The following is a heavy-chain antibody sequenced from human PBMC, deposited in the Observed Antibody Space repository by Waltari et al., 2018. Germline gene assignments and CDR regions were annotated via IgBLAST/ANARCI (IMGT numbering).Heavy chain of an antibody. CDR1: GFSFSNFG. D-gene: IGHD2-21*01. Sequence: QVLLVESGGGVVQPGTSLRLSCAASGFSFSNFGMHWVRQAPGKGLGSVAVISYDGRDLYYADSVKGRATISRDNSKNTLYLQMNSLRPEDTAVYYCAKEGVVINGYYFDYWGQGTLVTVSS. CDR3: AKEGVVINGYYFDY. V-gene: IGHV3-30*18. CDR2: ISYDGRDL. J-gene: IGHJ4*02.